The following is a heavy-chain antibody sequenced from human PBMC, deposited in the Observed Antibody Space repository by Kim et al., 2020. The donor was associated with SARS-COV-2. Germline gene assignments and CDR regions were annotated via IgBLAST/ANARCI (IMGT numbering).Heavy chain of an antibody. CDR2: IYHSGST. Sequence: SETLSLTCAVSGGSISSSNWWSWVRQPPGKGLEWIGEIYHSGSTNYNPSLKSRVTISVDKSKNQFSLKLSSVTAADTAVYYCARVPRMLRSPIDYWGQGTLVTVSS. CDR3: ARVPRMLRSPIDY. J-gene: IGHJ4*02. CDR1: GGSISSSNW. D-gene: IGHD2-8*01. V-gene: IGHV4-4*02.